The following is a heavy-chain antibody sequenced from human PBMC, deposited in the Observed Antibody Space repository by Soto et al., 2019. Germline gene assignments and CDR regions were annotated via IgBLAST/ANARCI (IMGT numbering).Heavy chain of an antibody. CDR1: GYTFTSYA. Sequence: ASVKVSCKASGYTFTSYAMHWVRQSPGQRHEWMGWINAGNGNTKYSQKFQGRVTITRDTSASTAYMELSSLRSEDTAVYYCARDFTGSYLGLDYWGQGTLVTVSS. CDR2: INAGNGNT. D-gene: IGHD1-26*01. V-gene: IGHV1-3*01. J-gene: IGHJ4*02. CDR3: ARDFTGSYLGLDY.